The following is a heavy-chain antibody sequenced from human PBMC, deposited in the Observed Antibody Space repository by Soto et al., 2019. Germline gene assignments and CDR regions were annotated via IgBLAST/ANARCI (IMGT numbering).Heavy chain of an antibody. V-gene: IGHV3-33*01. Sequence: GGSLRLSCAASGFTFSSYGMHWVRQAPGKGLEWVAVIWYDGSNKYYADSVKGRFTISRDNSKNTMYLQMNSLRAEDTVVYYCARETTIFGVVIAPIDYWGQGTLVTVSS. D-gene: IGHD3-3*01. J-gene: IGHJ4*02. CDR3: ARETTIFGVVIAPIDY. CDR1: GFTFSSYG. CDR2: IWYDGSNK.